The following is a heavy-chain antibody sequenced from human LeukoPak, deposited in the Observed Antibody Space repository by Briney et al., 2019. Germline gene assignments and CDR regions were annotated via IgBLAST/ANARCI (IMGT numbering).Heavy chain of an antibody. V-gene: IGHV4-59*01. J-gene: IGHJ6*02. D-gene: IGHD3-10*01. CDR1: GGSISSYY. Sequence: SETLSLTCTVSGGSISSYYWSWIRQPPGKGLECIGYIYYSGSTNYNPSLKSRVTISVDTSKNQFSLKLSSVTAADTAVYYCARVGHYGSGIYYYYYGMDVWGQGTTVTVSS. CDR3: ARVGHYGSGIYYYYYGMDV. CDR2: IYYSGST.